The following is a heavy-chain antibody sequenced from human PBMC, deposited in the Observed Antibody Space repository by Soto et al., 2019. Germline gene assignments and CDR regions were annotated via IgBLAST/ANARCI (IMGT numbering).Heavy chain of an antibody. CDR1: GFTFDDYA. V-gene: IGHV3-9*01. D-gene: IGHD2-15*01. J-gene: IGHJ6*02. CDR3: ATSRTATRSDYYYYYGMDV. Sequence: EVQLVESGGGLVQPGRSLRLSCAASGFTFDDYAMHWVRQAPGKGLEWVSGISWNSGSIGYADSVKGRFTISRDNAKNSLYLQMNSLRAEDTALYYCATSRTATRSDYYYYYGMDVWGQGTTVTVSS. CDR2: ISWNSGSI.